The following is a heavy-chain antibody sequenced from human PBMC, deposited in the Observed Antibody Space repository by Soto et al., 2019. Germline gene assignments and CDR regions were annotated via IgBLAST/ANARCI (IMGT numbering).Heavy chain of an antibody. V-gene: IGHV3-21*01. Sequence: EVQLVESGGGLVKHGGSLRLSCAASGFTFSSYSMNWVRQAPGKGLEWVSSISSSSSYIYYADSVKGRFTISRDNAKNSLYLQMNSLRAEDTAVYYCARGGTADNYYFDYWGQGTLVTVSS. CDR2: ISSSSSYI. CDR3: ARGGTADNYYFDY. J-gene: IGHJ4*02. CDR1: GFTFSSYS.